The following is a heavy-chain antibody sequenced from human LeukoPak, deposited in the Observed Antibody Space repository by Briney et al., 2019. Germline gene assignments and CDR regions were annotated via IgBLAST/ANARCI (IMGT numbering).Heavy chain of an antibody. CDR2: FYHSGTA. CDR1: DYSISSDYY. Sequence: SETLSLTCGVSDYSISSDYYWGWIRQPPGKGLEWIGSFYHSGTAYYNPSLNSRVTISVDTSKNQFSLKLNSVTAADTAVYYCARVWGYTYGYFDYWGQGTLVTVSS. CDR3: ARVWGYTYGYFDY. J-gene: IGHJ4*02. D-gene: IGHD5-18*01. V-gene: IGHV4-38-2*01.